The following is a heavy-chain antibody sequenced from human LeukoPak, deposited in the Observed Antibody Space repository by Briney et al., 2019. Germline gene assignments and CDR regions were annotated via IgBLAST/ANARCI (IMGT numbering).Heavy chain of an antibody. D-gene: IGHD3-9*01. Sequence: SETLSLTCTVSGGSISSSSYYWGWIRQPPGKGLEWIGSIYYSGSTYYNPSLKSRVTISVDTSKNQFSLKLSSVTAADTAVYYCARIVPPGYYDILTGYGDDAFDIWGQGTMVTVSS. CDR1: GGSISSSSYY. V-gene: IGHV4-39*07. J-gene: IGHJ3*02. CDR3: ARIVPPGYYDILTGYGDDAFDI. CDR2: IYYSGST.